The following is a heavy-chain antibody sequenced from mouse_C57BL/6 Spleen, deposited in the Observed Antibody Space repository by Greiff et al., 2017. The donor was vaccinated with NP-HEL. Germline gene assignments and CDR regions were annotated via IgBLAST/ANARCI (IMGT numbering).Heavy chain of an antibody. Sequence: QVHVKQSGAELARPGASVKMSCKASGYTFTSYTMHWVKQRPGQGLEWIGYINPSSGYTKYNQKFKDKATLTADKSSSTAYMQLSSLTSEDSAVYYCAREVYYDYWGQGTTLTVSS. CDR3: AREVYYDY. CDR2: INPSSGYT. CDR1: GYTFTSYT. J-gene: IGHJ2*01. V-gene: IGHV1-4*01.